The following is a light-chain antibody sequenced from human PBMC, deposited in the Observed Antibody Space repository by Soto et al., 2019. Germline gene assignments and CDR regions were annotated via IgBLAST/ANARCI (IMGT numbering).Light chain of an antibody. V-gene: IGLV2-14*01. CDR3: NSYTTSYTYI. CDR1: STDVGAYNY. J-gene: IGLJ1*01. CDR2: GVS. Sequence: QSVLTQPASVSGSPGKSITLSCTGTSTDVGAYNYVSWYQQHPGKAPKLVIYGVSNRPSGVSNRFSGSKSGNTASLTISGLQAEDEADYYCNSYTTSYTYIFGTGTKLTVL.